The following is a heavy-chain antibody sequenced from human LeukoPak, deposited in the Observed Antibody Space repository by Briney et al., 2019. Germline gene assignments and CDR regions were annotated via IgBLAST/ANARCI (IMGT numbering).Heavy chain of an antibody. CDR2: INHSGST. J-gene: IGHJ4*02. V-gene: IGHV4-34*01. Sequence: SETLSLTCAVYGGSFSGYYWSWIRQPPGKGLEWIGEINHSGSTNYNPSLKSRVTMSVDTSKNQFSLKLNSVTAADTAVYYCAKEGMVRGVIDYWGQGALVTVSS. CDR3: AKEGMVRGVIDY. CDR1: GGSFSGYY. D-gene: IGHD3-10*01.